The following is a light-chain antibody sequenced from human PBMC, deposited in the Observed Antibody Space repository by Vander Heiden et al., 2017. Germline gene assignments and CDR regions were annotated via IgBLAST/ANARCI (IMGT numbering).Light chain of an antibody. CDR1: QSINTF. V-gene: IGKV1-39*01. Sequence: IDMTQSPSSLSASVGDRVTIACRASQSINTFLNWYQQRPGTAPRLLLYGGSRVQTGVPSRFSGSGSGTDFTLTISSLQPEDFATYYCQQSNITPRTFGQGTKVEIK. J-gene: IGKJ1*01. CDR2: GGS. CDR3: QQSNITPRT.